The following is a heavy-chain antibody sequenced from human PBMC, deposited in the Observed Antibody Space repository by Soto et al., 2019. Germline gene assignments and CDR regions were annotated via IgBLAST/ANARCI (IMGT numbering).Heavy chain of an antibody. CDR2: IGTAGDT. V-gene: IGHV3-13*01. J-gene: IGHJ3*02. CDR3: ARASSVWADDAFDI. D-gene: IGHD7-27*01. Sequence: GGSLGLSCAASGFTFSSYDMHWVRQATGKGLEWVSAIGTAGDTYYPGSVKGRFTISRENAKNSLYLQMNSLRAGDTAVYYCARASSVWADDAFDIWGQGTMVTVSS. CDR1: GFTFSSYD.